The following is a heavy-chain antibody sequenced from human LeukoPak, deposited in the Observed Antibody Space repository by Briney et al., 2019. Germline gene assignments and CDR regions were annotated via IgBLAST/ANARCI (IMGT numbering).Heavy chain of an antibody. V-gene: IGHV3-48*03. J-gene: IGHJ3*02. CDR3: AGKLWFGEFDAFDI. CDR2: IGPSGSTI. D-gene: IGHD3-10*01. Sequence: GGSLRLSCGASGFSFSTYEMNWIRQAPGKGLEWVSYIGPSGSTIGYADSVKGRFTISRDNAKNSLYLQMTSLRAVDTAIYYCAGKLWFGEFDAFDIWGQGTIVTVSS. CDR1: GFSFSTYE.